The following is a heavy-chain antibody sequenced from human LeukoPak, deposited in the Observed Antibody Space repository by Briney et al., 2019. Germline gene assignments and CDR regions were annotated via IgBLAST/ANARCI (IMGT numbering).Heavy chain of an antibody. CDR2: ISSSSSYI. Sequence: GGSLRLSCAASGFTFSSYSMNWVRQAPGKGLEWVSSISSSSSYIYYADSVKGRFTISRDNAKNSLYLQMNSLRAEDTAVYYCARDTLLWFGESPRAFDYWGQGTLVTVSS. CDR1: GFTFSSYS. J-gene: IGHJ4*02. D-gene: IGHD3-10*01. CDR3: ARDTLLWFGESPRAFDY. V-gene: IGHV3-21*01.